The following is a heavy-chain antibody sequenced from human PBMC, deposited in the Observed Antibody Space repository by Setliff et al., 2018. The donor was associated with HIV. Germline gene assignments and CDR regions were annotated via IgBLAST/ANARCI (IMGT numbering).Heavy chain of an antibody. CDR2: IYPGDSDS. D-gene: IGHD3-16*01. V-gene: IGHV5-51*01. J-gene: IGHJ4*02. CDR1: GYSFVDFW. Sequence: GESLKISCHLSGYSFVDFWIGWVRQMPGKGLEWVGFIYPGDSDSRYSPSFRGQVTISADKSTTTAYLDWARLKASDTAVYYCARIFGFTTASYARGNDYWGRGTLVTVSS. CDR3: ARIFGFTTASYARGNDY.